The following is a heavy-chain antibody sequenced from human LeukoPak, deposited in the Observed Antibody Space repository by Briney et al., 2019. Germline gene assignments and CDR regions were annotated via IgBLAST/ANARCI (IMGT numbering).Heavy chain of an antibody. CDR3: ATSLNYYYYYYMDV. CDR2: IIPIFGTA. Sequence: SVKVSCKASGGTFSSYAISWVRQAPGQGLEWMEGIIPIFGTANYAQKFQGRVTITTDESTSTAYMELSSLRSEDTAVYYCATSLNYYYYYYMDVWGKGTTVTVSS. V-gene: IGHV1-69*05. D-gene: IGHD5/OR15-5a*01. CDR1: GGTFSSYA. J-gene: IGHJ6*03.